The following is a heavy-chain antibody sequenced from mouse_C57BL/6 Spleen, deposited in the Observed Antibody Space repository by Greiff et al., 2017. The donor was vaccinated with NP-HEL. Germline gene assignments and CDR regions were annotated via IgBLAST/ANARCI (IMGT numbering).Heavy chain of an antibody. D-gene: IGHD1-1*01. J-gene: IGHJ2*01. CDR1: GYTFTSYW. CDR2: IYPSDSET. Sequence: QVQLQQPGAELVKPGASVKVSCKASGYTFTSYWMDWVKQRPGQGLEWIGNIYPSDSETHYNQKFKDKATLTVDKSSSTAYMQLSSLTSEDSAVYYCARGDSSFDYWGQGTTLTVSS. V-gene: IGHV1-61*01. CDR3: ARGDSSFDY.